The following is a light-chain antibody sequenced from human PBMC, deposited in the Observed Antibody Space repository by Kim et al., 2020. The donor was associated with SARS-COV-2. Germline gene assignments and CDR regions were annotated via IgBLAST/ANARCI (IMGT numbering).Light chain of an antibody. J-gene: IGKJ1*01. CDR2: AAS. Sequence: SESVGDRVTIPCRASQDISNYLAWFQLKPGKAPKLLIYAASALQPGVPSRFSGSGSGTDFTLTVTSLQPEDVATYYCQKCDSAPWTFGQGTKLEI. CDR1: QDISNY. V-gene: IGKV1-27*01. CDR3: QKCDSAPWT.